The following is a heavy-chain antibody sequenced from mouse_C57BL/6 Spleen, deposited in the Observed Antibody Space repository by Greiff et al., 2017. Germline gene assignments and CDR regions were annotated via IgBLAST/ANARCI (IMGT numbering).Heavy chain of an antibody. D-gene: IGHD4-1*01. V-gene: IGHV3-1*01. CDR3: ARLGPYAMDY. Sequence: EVQLQQSGPGMVKPSQSLSLTCTVTGYSITSGYDWHWIRHFPGNKLEWMGYISYSGSTNYNPSLKSRISITHDTSKNHFFLKLNSVTTEDTATYYCARLGPYAMDYWGQGTSVTVSS. CDR2: ISYSGST. CDR1: GYSITSGYD. J-gene: IGHJ4*01.